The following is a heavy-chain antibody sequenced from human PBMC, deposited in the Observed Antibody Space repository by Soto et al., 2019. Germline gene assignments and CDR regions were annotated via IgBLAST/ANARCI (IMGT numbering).Heavy chain of an antibody. J-gene: IGHJ3*01. D-gene: IGHD3-22*01. CDR3: AARPLLPGAP. CDR1: GFTFTGND. CDR2: LYSSGST. Sequence: EVQLVESGGGLIQPGGSLRLSCAASGFTFTGNDMNWVRQAPGKGLEWVSLLYSSGSTYYADSVKGRFTISRDNSNNTLHLQMSSLRAEDTAVYYCAARPLLPGAPWGQGTMVTVSS. V-gene: IGHV3-53*01.